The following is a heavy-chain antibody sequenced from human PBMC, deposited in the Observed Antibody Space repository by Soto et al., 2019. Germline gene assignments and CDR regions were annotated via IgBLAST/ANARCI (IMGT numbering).Heavy chain of an antibody. D-gene: IGHD5-18*01. CDR3: AKDVHSSYYYMDV. Sequence: EVQLVESGGGLVQPGRSLRLSCAASGFTFDDYAMHWVRQAPGKGLEWVSGISWNSGSIGYADSVKGRFTISSDNAKNSLYLQINSLRADDTAFYYCAKDVHSSYYYMDVWRKGTTVTVSS. V-gene: IGHV3-9*01. CDR1: GFTFDDYA. CDR2: ISWNSGSI. J-gene: IGHJ6*03.